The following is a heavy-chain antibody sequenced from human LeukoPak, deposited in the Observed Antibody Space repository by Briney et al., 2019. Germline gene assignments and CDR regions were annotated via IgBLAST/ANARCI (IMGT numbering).Heavy chain of an antibody. CDR1: GYIITSYW. CDR3: AREVTYDGFDI. J-gene: IGHJ3*02. Sequence: GESLKISCKGSGYIITSYWITWVRQMAGKDLEWMGRIDPSDSYNNYSPSFQGHVTISADKSISTAYLQWSSLKASDTAMYYCAREVTYDGFDIWGQGTMVTVSS. V-gene: IGHV5-10-1*01. CDR2: IDPSDSYN. D-gene: IGHD2-21*02.